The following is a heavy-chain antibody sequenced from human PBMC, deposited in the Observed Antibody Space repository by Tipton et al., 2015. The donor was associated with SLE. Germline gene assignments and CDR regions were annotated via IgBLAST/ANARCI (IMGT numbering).Heavy chain of an antibody. CDR1: GYSFASYW. D-gene: IGHD3-3*01. V-gene: IGHV5-51*03. CDR3: ARVRADFGVVIIYEY. CDR2: IYPPDSDT. Sequence: VQLVQSGAEVKKSGEFLKISCKGSGYSFASYWIGWVRQMPEKGLEWMGLIYPPDSDTRYSPSFQGRVTLSVDKSISTAYLQWSSLKASDTAMYYCARVRADFGVVIIYEYWGQGTLVTVSS. J-gene: IGHJ4*02.